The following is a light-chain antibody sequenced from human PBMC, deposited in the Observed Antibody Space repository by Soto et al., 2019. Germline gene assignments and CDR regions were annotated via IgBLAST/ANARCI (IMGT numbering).Light chain of an antibody. J-gene: IGKJ4*01. CDR2: AAS. V-gene: IGKV1-12*01. CDR3: QQANTFPLT. Sequence: DIQMTQSPSSVSASVGDRVTITCRASQGISTWLAWYQKKPGKAPKLLIFAASSLQSGVPSRFSGSGSGTDFTLTISSLQPEDFATYYCQQANTFPLTCGGGTKVDIK. CDR1: QGISTW.